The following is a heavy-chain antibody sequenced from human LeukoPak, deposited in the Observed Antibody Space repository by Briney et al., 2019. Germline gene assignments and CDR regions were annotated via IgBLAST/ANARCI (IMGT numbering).Heavy chain of an antibody. D-gene: IGHD6-19*01. J-gene: IGHJ4*02. CDR2: INPSGGST. Sequence: ASVKVSCKASGYTFTSYYLHWVRQAPGQGLEWMGTINPSGGSTSYAQKFQGRVTMTRDTSTSTVYMELSSLRSEDTAVYYCASSAVAGFQQDYWGQGTLVTVSS. CDR3: ASSAVAGFQQDY. V-gene: IGHV1-46*01. CDR1: GYTFTSYY.